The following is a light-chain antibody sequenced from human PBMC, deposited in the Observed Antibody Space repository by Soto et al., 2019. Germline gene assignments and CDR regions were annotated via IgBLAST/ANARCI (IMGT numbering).Light chain of an antibody. Sequence: QSALTQPASVSGSPGQSITISCTGTSSDVGGYNYVSWYQQHPGKAPKLMIYDVSNRPSGVSNRFSGSKSGNTASLTISGLRAEDEADFYCGVRVFGGGTKLTVL. V-gene: IGLV2-14*01. CDR2: DVS. CDR3: GVRV. J-gene: IGLJ2*01. CDR1: SSDVGGYNY.